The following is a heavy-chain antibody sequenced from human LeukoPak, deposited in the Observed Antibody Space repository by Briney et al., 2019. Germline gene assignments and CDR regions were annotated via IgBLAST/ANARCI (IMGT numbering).Heavy chain of an antibody. Sequence: SGPTLVNPTQTLTLTCNFSGFSLSNTGVAVGWIRQSPGKALEWLAVAYWNNDKSYSPSLKSRLTITKDTSKNQVVLKMTNVDPVDTATYYCAHKGRGSGSYTMWGQGTLVTVSS. V-gene: IGHV2-5*01. CDR2: AYWNNDK. CDR1: GFSLSNTGVA. D-gene: IGHD3-10*01. J-gene: IGHJ4*02. CDR3: AHKGRGSGSYTM.